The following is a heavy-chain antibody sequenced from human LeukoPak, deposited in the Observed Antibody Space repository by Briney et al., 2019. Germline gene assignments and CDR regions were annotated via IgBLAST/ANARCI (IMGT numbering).Heavy chain of an antibody. Sequence: GGSLRLSCAASGFPFSVFALSWVRQAPGKGLEWVSSITSSGDKTYYADSVKGRLTVSRDNSKKTVDLQMNSLRAEDTALYYCAKDPNFSSGWYLADYWGQGTLVTVSS. V-gene: IGHV3-23*01. CDR1: GFPFSVFA. J-gene: IGHJ4*02. CDR2: ITSSGDKT. CDR3: AKDPNFSSGWYLADY. D-gene: IGHD6-19*01.